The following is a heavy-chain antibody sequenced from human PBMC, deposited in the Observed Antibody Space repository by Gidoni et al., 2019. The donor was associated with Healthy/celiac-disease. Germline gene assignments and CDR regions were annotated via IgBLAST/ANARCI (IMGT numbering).Heavy chain of an antibody. CDR3: AKDPRGLAGSFDY. Sequence: QVQLVESGGGVVQPGRSLRLSCAASGFTFSSYGMHWVRQAPGKGLEWVAVISYDGSNNYYADSVKGRFTISRDNSKNTLYLQMNSLRAEDTAVYYCAKDPRGLAGSFDYWGQGTLVTVSS. CDR1: GFTFSSYG. D-gene: IGHD2-15*01. J-gene: IGHJ4*02. V-gene: IGHV3-30*18. CDR2: ISYDGSNN.